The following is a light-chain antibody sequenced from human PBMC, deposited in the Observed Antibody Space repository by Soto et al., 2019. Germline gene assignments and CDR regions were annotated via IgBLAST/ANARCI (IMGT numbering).Light chain of an antibody. Sequence: DNQMTQYPASLSESVGDRNTNTCRASQSISSYLNWYQQKPGKAPKLLIYAASSLQSGVPSRISGSRSGTNFTLTISSLLSVDFGAYFCDLRSFTPLTFGEG. J-gene: IGKJ2*01. V-gene: IGKV1-39*01. CDR2: AAS. CDR1: QSISSY. CDR3: DLRSFTPLT.